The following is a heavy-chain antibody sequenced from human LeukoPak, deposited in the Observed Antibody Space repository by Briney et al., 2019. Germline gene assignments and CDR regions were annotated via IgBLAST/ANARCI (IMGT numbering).Heavy chain of an antibody. CDR3: ARQSYRGGFLKWLLLYYCDY. CDR1: GGSISSSSYY. Sequence: PSETLSLTCTVSGGSISSSSYYWGRIRQPPGKGRGWIRSIYYSGSTYYNPSLKSRVNISVDTSKNQFSLKLSSVTAADTAVYYCARQSYRGGFLKWLLLYYCDYWGQGTLVTVSS. CDR2: IYYSGST. D-gene: IGHD3-3*01. J-gene: IGHJ4*02. V-gene: IGHV4-39*01.